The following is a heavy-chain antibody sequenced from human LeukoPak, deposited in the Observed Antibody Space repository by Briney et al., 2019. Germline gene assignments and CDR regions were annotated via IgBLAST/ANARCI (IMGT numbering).Heavy chain of an antibody. J-gene: IGHJ4*02. CDR3: AKDQVGSSWSFQLFDY. V-gene: IGHV3-30-3*01. Sequence: GGSLRLSCAASGFTFSSYAMHWVRQAPGKGLEWVAVISYDGSNKYYADSVKGRLTISRDNSKNTLYLQMNSLRAEDTAVYYCAKDQVGSSWSFQLFDYWGQGTLVTVSS. D-gene: IGHD6-13*01. CDR2: ISYDGSNK. CDR1: GFTFSSYA.